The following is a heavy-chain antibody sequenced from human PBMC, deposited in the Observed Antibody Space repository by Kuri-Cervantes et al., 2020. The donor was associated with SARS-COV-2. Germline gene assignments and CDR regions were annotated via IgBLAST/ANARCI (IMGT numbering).Heavy chain of an antibody. CDR3: ARARFGEITNFDP. D-gene: IGHD3-10*01. J-gene: IGHJ5*02. CDR1: GGSISSYY. Sequence: ESLKISCTVSGGSISSYYWSWIRQPPGKGLEWIGYIYYSGSTNYNPSLKSRVTLSQDTSENQLSLKVKSVTTADTAVYYCARARFGEITNFDPWGQGTLVTVSS. CDR2: IYYSGST. V-gene: IGHV4-59*01.